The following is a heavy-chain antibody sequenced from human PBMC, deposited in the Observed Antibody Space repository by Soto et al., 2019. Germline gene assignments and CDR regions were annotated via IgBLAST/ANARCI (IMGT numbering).Heavy chain of an antibody. CDR2: INPNSGGT. D-gene: IGHD6-19*01. V-gene: IGHV1-2*07. CDR1: GYTFTGYY. J-gene: IGHJ5*02. Sequence: GASVNVSGKTSGYTFTGYYMHWVRPAPGQGLELMGWINPNSGGTNYAHKLQGRVTMTTDTCTSTAYMELRSLRSDDTAVYYCARVLYGSGGELPNWVDPPGQATLVTVSS. CDR3: ARVLYGSGGELPNWVDP.